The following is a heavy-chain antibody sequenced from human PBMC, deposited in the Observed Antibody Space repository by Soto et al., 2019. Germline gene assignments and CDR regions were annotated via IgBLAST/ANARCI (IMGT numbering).Heavy chain of an antibody. D-gene: IGHD6-6*01. CDR1: GFTFSSYA. CDR3: VRAARLGFVYYYGMDV. Sequence: GGSLRLSCSASGFTFSSYAMHWVRQAPGKGLEYVSAISSNGGSTYYADSVKGRFTISRDNSKNTLYLQMSSLRAEDTAVYYCVRAARLGFVYYYGMDVWGQGTTVTVSS. CDR2: ISSNGGST. V-gene: IGHV3-64D*06. J-gene: IGHJ6*02.